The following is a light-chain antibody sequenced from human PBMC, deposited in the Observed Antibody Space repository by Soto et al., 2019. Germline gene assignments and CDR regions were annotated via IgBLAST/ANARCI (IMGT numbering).Light chain of an antibody. Sequence: QSVLTQPPSASGTPGQRVTISCSGSSSNIETNTVDWYQHLPGTAPKVLIFNNNQRPSGVPDRFSGSKSGTSASPAISGLQSEDEADYYCAVWDDSLSGMVFGGGTQLTVL. CDR1: SSNIETNT. CDR3: AVWDDSLSGMV. J-gene: IGLJ2*01. CDR2: NNN. V-gene: IGLV1-44*01.